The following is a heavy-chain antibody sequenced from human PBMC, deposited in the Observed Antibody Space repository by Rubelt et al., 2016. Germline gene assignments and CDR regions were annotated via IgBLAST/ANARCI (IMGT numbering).Heavy chain of an antibody. CDR2: IYYSGST. Sequence: QLQLQESGPGLVKPSETLSLTCTVSGGSISSSSYYWGWIRQPPGKGLEWIGRIYYSGSTYYNPSLKSRVTISVDTSKNQFSLKLSSVTAADTAVYYCARHLWGTMIVVGWFDPWGQGTLVTVSS. CDR3: ARHLWGTMIVVGWFDP. V-gene: IGHV4-39*01. CDR1: GGSISSSSYY. J-gene: IGHJ5*02. D-gene: IGHD3-22*01.